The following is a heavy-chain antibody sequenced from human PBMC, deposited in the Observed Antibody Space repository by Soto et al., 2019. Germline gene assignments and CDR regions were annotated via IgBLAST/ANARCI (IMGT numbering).Heavy chain of an antibody. CDR1: GGSISSGGYS. Sequence: SETLSLTCAVSGGSISSGGYSWSWIRQPPGKGLEWIGYIYHSGSTYYNPSLKSRVTISVDRSKNQFSLKLSSVTAADTAVYYCARETTYDSSGYSGSRTFDYWGQGTLVTVSS. CDR3: ARETTYDSSGYSGSRTFDY. CDR2: IYHSGST. V-gene: IGHV4-30-2*01. J-gene: IGHJ4*02. D-gene: IGHD3-22*01.